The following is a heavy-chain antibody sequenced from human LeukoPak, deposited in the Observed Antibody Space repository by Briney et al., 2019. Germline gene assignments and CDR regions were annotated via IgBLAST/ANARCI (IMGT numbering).Heavy chain of an antibody. V-gene: IGHV4-34*01. CDR2: INHSGST. D-gene: IGHD5-18*01. CDR3: ARGSHSYGYRPFDY. CDR1: GGSISGYY. Sequence: SETLSLTCTVSGGSISGYYWSWIRQPPGKGLEWIGEINHSGSTNYNPSLKSRVTISVDTSKNQFSLKLSSVTAADTAVYYCARGSHSYGYRPFDYWGQGTLVTVSS. J-gene: IGHJ4*02.